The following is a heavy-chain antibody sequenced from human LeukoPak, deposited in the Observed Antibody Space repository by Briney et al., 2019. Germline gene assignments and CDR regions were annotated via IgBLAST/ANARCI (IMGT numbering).Heavy chain of an antibody. CDR2: IYYSGST. CDR1: GGSISSSSYY. D-gene: IGHD6-19*01. V-gene: IGHV4-39*01. CDR3: ARHGIAVEGRAFDI. Sequence: SETLSLTCTVSGGSISSSSYYWGWIRQPPGKGLEWIGSIYYSGSTYYNPSLKSRVTISVDTSKNQFSLKLSSVTAADTAVHYCARHGIAVEGRAFDIWGQGTMVTVSS. J-gene: IGHJ3*02.